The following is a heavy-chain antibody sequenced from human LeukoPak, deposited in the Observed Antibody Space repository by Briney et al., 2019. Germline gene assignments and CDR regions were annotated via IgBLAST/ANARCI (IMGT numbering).Heavy chain of an antibody. CDR1: GGSISSYY. CDR2: IYTSGST. Sequence: SQTLSLTCTVSGGSISSYYWSWIRQPAGKGLEWIGRIYTSGSTNYNPSLKSRVTMSVDTSKNQFSLKLSSVTAADTAVYYCARGGETRTRNAFDIWGQGTMVTVSS. V-gene: IGHV4-4*07. D-gene: IGHD3-10*01. CDR3: ARGGETRTRNAFDI. J-gene: IGHJ3*02.